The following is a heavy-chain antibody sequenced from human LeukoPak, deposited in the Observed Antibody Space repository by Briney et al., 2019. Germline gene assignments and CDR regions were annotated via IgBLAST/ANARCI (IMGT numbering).Heavy chain of an antibody. V-gene: IGHV3-69-1*02. D-gene: IGHD3-10*01. CDR2: ISGGSTT. CDR1: GFAFTDYN. J-gene: IGHJ4*02. Sequence: SGGSLRLSCAASGFAFTDYNMNWVRQAPRKGLEWVSYISGGSTTYYADSVKGRFTVSRDNAKNSLYLQMSSLRAEDTAVYYCARSGNYYLDYWGQGTLVTVSS. CDR3: ARSGNYYLDY.